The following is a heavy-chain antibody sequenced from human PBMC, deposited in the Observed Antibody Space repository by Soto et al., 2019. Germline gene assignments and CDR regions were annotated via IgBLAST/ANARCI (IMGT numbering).Heavy chain of an antibody. CDR2: ISYDGSNK. D-gene: IGHD4-4*01. J-gene: IGHJ2*01. CDR1: GFTFSSYA. CDR3: ASPLWRDDYNWGYFDL. V-gene: IGHV3-30-3*01. Sequence: QVQLVESGGGVVQPGRSLRLSCAASGFTFSSYAMHWVRQAPGKGLEWVAVISYDGSNKYYADSVKGRFTISRDNSKNSLSLPMNSLRAEDTAVYYCASPLWRDDYNWGYFDLWGRGTLVTVSS.